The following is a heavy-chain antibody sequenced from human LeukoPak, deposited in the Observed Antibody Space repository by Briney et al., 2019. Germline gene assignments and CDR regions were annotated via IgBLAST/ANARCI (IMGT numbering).Heavy chain of an antibody. J-gene: IGHJ4*02. V-gene: IGHV3-23*01. Sequence: GGSLRLSCAASGFTFSDFGMNWVRQAPGKGPEWVSHISHSGISTYYADSVKGRFTVSRDNSKNTLYLQMNSLRAEDTALYYCAKQVAVAGIDYWGQGTLVTVSS. CDR2: ISHSGIST. CDR1: GFTFSDFG. CDR3: AKQVAVAGIDY. D-gene: IGHD6-19*01.